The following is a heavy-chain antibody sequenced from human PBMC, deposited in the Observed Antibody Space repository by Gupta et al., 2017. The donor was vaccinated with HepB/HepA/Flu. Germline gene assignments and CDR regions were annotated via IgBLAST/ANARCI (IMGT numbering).Heavy chain of an antibody. CDR2: IWYDGSNK. D-gene: IGHD2-2*01. CDR3: AREGSTSCYYCYYYYMDV. Sequence: QVQLVESGGGVVQPGRSLRLSCAASGFTFSSYGMHWVRQAPGKGLEWVAVIWYDGSNKYYADSVKGRVTISRDNSKNTLYLQMNSLRAEDTAVYYCAREGSTSCYYCYYYYMDVWGKGTTVTVSS. J-gene: IGHJ6*03. V-gene: IGHV3-33*01. CDR1: GFTFSSYG.